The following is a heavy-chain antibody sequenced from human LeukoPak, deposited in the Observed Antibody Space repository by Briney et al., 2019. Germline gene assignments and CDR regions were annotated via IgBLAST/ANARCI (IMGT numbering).Heavy chain of an antibody. CDR3: ARWGSGTRGGFDY. CDR1: GGSISPFY. CDR2: IYYSGST. V-gene: IGHV4-59*01. J-gene: IGHJ4*02. Sequence: PSETLSLTCTVSGGSISPFYWNWIRQPPGKGLEWIGYIYYSGSTNYNPSLKSRVTISVDTSKNQFSLKLSSVTAADTAVYYCARWGSGTRGGFDYWGQGTLVTVSS. D-gene: IGHD1-26*01.